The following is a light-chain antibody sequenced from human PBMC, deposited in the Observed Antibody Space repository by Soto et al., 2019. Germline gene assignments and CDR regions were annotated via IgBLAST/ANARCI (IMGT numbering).Light chain of an antibody. V-gene: IGLV2-14*01. J-gene: IGLJ1*01. CDR2: DVS. CDR3: SSYTTTSTYV. CDR1: SSVIGTYNY. Sequence: QSALTQPASVSGSPGQSITISCTGTSSVIGTYNYVSWYQQYPGKAPKLMVYDVSNRPSGVSNRFSGSKSGNTASLTISGLQAEDEADYYCSSYTTTSTYVFGTGTKVTV.